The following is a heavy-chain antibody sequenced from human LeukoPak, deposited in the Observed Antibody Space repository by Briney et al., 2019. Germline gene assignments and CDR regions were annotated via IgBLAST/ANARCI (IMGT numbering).Heavy chain of an antibody. J-gene: IGHJ4*02. Sequence: SETLSLTCTVSGGSISSSTYNWGWIRQPPGKGLEWIGSIYNTGSTFYNPPLKSRVTISIDTSKNQFSLKLTSVTAADTAIYYCASQPYYESSGYYFYWGQGTLVTVSS. CDR3: ASQPYYESSGYYFY. D-gene: IGHD3-22*01. CDR1: GGSISSSTYN. V-gene: IGHV4-39*01. CDR2: IYNTGST.